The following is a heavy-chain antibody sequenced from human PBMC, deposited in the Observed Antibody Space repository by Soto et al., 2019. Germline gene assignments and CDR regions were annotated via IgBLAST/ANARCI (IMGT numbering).Heavy chain of an antibody. J-gene: IGHJ4*02. CDR1: GFTVTSNC. Sequence: HPGGSLRLSCGVSGFTVTSNCVSWVRQAPGKGLEWVSAISPNGQGIWYADSVKGRFTISRESSRNTVFLQMDSLRAEDTAVYYCAKDRQYPRDYFHYWGQGTLVNVSS. CDR3: AKDRQYPRDYFHY. CDR2: ISPNGQGI. D-gene: IGHD4-4*01. V-gene: IGHV3-23*01.